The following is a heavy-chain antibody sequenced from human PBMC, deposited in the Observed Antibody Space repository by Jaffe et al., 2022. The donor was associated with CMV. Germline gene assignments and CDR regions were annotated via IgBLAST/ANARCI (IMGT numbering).Heavy chain of an antibody. J-gene: IGHJ5*02. CDR1: GGASSRYS. D-gene: IGHD6-13*01. Sequence: QVQLVQSGAEVKKPGSSVKVSCKASGGASSRYSISWVRQAPGQGLEWMGVIIPIFGTTYYAQKFQDRVTMTADESTGTAYMELSRLRSEDTAIYYCARDVSGRSSSPWGQGTLVTVS. V-gene: IGHV1-69*01. CDR3: ARDVSGRSSSP. CDR2: IIPIFGTT.